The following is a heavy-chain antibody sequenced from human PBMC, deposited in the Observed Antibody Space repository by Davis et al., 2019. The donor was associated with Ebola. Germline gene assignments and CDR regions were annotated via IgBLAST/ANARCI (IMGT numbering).Heavy chain of an antibody. D-gene: IGHD6-13*01. Sequence: GESLKISCAASGFTFSDYYMSWIRQAPGKGLEWVSYISSSSSYTNYADSVKGRFTISRDNAKNTLYLQMNSLRAEDTAVYYCARGHSSSWYSYYYGMDVWGKGTTVTVSS. CDR3: ARGHSSSWYSYYYGMDV. CDR1: GFTFSDYY. CDR2: ISSSSSYT. V-gene: IGHV3-11*06. J-gene: IGHJ6*04.